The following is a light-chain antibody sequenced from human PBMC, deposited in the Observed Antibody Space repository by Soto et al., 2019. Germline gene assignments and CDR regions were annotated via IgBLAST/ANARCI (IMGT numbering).Light chain of an antibody. V-gene: IGLV2-14*03. CDR2: DVN. J-gene: IGLJ2*01. Sequence: QSALTQPASVSGSPGQSITISCTGTCSDIGAYNYVSWYQQHPGKAPKLMIYDVNIRPSGVSNRFSGSKSGNTASLTISGLQAEDEADYYCTSWTTSTTMIFGGGTKVTVL. CDR3: TSWTTSTTMI. CDR1: CSDIGAYNY.